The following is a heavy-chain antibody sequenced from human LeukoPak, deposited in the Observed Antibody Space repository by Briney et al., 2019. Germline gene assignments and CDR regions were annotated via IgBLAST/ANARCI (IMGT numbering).Heavy chain of an antibody. D-gene: IGHD6-19*01. J-gene: IGHJ4*02. CDR1: GGPISSYY. CDR3: ARQGAVAGRFDY. CDR2: LHYSGST. V-gene: IGHV4-59*01. Sequence: SETLSLTCTVSGGPISSYYWSWIRQAPGKGLEWLGHLHYSGSTNYNPSLKSRVTISIDTSKNQFSLKLSSVTAADTAVYYCARQGAVAGRFDYWGQGTLVTVSS.